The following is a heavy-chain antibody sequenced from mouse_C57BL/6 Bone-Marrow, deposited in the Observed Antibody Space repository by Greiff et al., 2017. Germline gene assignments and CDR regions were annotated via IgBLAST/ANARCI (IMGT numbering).Heavy chain of an antibody. CDR3: TTYGYDVYYFDY. CDR1: GFNIKDDY. Sequence: VQLQQSGAELVRPGASVKLSCTASGFNIKDDYMHWVKQRPEQGLEWIGWIDPENGATEYASKFQGKATITADTSSNTAYLQLSSLTSEDTAVYYCTTYGYDVYYFDYWGQGTTLTVSS. CDR2: IDPENGAT. V-gene: IGHV14-4*01. J-gene: IGHJ2*01. D-gene: IGHD2-2*01.